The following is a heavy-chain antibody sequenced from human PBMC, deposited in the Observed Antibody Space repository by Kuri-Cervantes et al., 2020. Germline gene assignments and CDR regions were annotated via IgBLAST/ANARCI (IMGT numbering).Heavy chain of an antibody. Sequence: ETLSLTCAASGFTFDDYAMHWVRQAPGKGLEWVSLISWDGGSTYYADSVKGRFTISRDNAKNSLYLQMNSLRAEDTAVYYCASWGSGSWWGQGTLVTVSS. CDR2: ISWDGGST. J-gene: IGHJ4*02. V-gene: IGHV3-43D*04. CDR1: GFTFDDYA. D-gene: IGHD3-10*01. CDR3: ASWGSGSW.